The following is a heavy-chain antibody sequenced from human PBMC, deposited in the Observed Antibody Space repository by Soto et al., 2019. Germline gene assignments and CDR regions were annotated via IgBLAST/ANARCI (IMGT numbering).Heavy chain of an antibody. CDR2: IYYSGST. J-gene: IGHJ6*02. D-gene: IGHD2-15*01. CDR1: GGSISSSSYY. Sequence: PSETLSLTCTVSGGSISSSSYYWGWIRQPPGKGLEWIGSIYYSGSTYYNPSLKSRVTISVDTSKNQFSLKLSSVTAADTAVYYCARDAAYYYYYGMDVWGQGTTVTVS. V-gene: IGHV4-39*01. CDR3: ARDAAYYYYYGMDV.